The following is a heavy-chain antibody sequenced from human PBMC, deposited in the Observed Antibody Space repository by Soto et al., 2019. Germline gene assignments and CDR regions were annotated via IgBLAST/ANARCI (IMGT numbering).Heavy chain of an antibody. D-gene: IGHD4-17*01. CDR1: GFTFSSYA. CDR3: AKVYYGDYYRYFDY. CDR2: ISGSGGST. Sequence: GGSLRLSCAASGFTFSSYAMSWVRQAPGKGLEWVSAISGSGGSTYYADSVKGRFTISRDNSKHTLYLQVNSLRAEDTAVYYCAKVYYGDYYRYFDYWGQGTLVTVSS. J-gene: IGHJ4*02. V-gene: IGHV3-23*01.